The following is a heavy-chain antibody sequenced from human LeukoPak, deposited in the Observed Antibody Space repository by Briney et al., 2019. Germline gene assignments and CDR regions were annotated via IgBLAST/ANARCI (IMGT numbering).Heavy chain of an antibody. Sequence: SETLSLTCTVSGGSVSSSNYYWGWVRQPPGKGLEWIGIIYYTGSTYYNASLRSRVILSVDTSKNQFSLIMTSVTAADTAVYYCARLSKGRYFDYIFDYWGQGALVTVSS. V-gene: IGHV4-39*01. D-gene: IGHD3-9*01. CDR3: ARLSKGRYFDYIFDY. CDR2: IYYTGST. J-gene: IGHJ4*02. CDR1: GGSVSSSNYY.